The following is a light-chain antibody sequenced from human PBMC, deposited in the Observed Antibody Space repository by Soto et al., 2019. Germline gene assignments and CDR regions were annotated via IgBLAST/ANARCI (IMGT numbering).Light chain of an antibody. CDR1: SRAVGAYDY. CDR2: YVD. CDR3: CSYADGSIYF. Sequence: QSVLARPASVSGSPGQSITISCTGTSRAVGAYDYVSWYLQYPDKAPRLLIYYVDHRPSGVSSRFSGSKSGNTASLTISGLQAEDEGDYYCCSYADGSIYFFGTG. V-gene: IGLV2-14*03. J-gene: IGLJ1*01.